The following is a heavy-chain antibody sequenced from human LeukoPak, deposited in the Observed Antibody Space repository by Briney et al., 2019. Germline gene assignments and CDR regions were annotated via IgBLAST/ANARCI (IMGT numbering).Heavy chain of an antibody. CDR1: GFTFSSYS. CDR2: ISSGSNTI. V-gene: IGHV3-48*01. CDR3: ARGGYCSGGSCLSDYFDY. J-gene: IGHJ4*02. Sequence: PGGSLRLSCAASGFTFSSYSMNWVRQAPGKGLEWVSYISSGSNTIYYADSVKGRFTISRDNAKNSLYLQMNSLRAEDTAVYYCARGGYCSGGSCLSDYFDYWGQGTLVTVSS. D-gene: IGHD2-15*01.